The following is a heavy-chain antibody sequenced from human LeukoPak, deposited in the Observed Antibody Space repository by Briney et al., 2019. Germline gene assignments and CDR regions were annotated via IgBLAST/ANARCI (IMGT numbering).Heavy chain of an antibody. D-gene: IGHD5-12*01. CDR2: IYHSGST. J-gene: IGHJ4*02. Sequence: PSGTLSLTCAVSGGSISSSNWWSWVRQPPGKGLEWIGEIYHSGSTNYNPSLKSRVTISVDKSKNQFSLKLSSVTAADTAVYYCASSKLGVWLRSDYWGQGTLVTVSS. V-gene: IGHV4-4*02. CDR1: GGSISSSNW. CDR3: ASSKLGVWLRSDY.